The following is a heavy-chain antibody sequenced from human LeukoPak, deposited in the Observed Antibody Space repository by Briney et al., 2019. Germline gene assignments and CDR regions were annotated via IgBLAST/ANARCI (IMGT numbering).Heavy chain of an antibody. CDR3: AREATVVTPPTVTVAFDI. J-gene: IGHJ3*02. D-gene: IGHD4-23*01. CDR2: ISAYNGNT. V-gene: IGHV1-18*04. CDR1: GYTFTGYY. Sequence: VASVKVSCKASGYTFTGYYMHWVRQAPGQGLEWMGWISAYNGNTNYAQKLQGRVTMTTDTSTSTAYMELRSLRSDDTAVYYCAREATVVTPPTVTVAFDIWGQGTMVTVSS.